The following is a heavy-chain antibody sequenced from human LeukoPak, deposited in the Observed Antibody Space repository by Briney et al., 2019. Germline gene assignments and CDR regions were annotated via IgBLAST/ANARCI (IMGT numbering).Heavy chain of an antibody. CDR3: ARALVGTGLDY. Sequence: GGSLRLSCAASGFTFSSYDMHWVRQATGKGLEWVSAIGTAGDTYYPGSVKGRFTISRENAKNSLYLQMNSLRAGDTAVYYCARALVGTGLDYWGQGTLVTVYS. D-gene: IGHD3/OR15-3a*01. J-gene: IGHJ4*02. V-gene: IGHV3-13*01. CDR2: IGTAGDT. CDR1: GFTFSSYD.